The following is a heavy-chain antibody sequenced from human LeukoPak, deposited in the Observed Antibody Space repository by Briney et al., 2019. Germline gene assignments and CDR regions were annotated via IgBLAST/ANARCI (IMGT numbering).Heavy chain of an antibody. J-gene: IGHJ5*02. CDR2: IYYSGST. CDR1: GGSISSSSYY. V-gene: IGHV4-39*07. D-gene: IGHD5-24*01. Sequence: KTSETLSLACTVSGGSISSSSYYWGWIRQPPGKGLEWIGSIYYSGSTYYSPSLKSRVTISVDTSKNQFSLKLSSVTAADTAVYYCAREDGWFDPWGQGTLVTVSS. CDR3: AREDGWFDP.